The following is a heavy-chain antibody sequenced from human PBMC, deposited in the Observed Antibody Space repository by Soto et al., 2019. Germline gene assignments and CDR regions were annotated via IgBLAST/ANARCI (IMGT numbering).Heavy chain of an antibody. V-gene: IGHV1-3*01. CDR2: INARNGNT. J-gene: IGHJ1*01. Sequence: QVQLVQSGAEVKKPGASVKVSCKASGYTFTSYAMHWVRQAPGQRLEWMGWINARNGNTKYSQKFQGRVSITRDTSASTAYMELSSLRSEDTAMYYCARVSGKAAFPGIWGQGTLVTVSS. CDR3: ARVSGKAAFPGI. CDR1: GYTFTSYA. D-gene: IGHD6-25*01.